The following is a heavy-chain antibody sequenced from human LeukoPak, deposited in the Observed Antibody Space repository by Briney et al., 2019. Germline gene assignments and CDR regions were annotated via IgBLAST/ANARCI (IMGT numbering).Heavy chain of an antibody. CDR1: GFTFSSYA. D-gene: IGHD6-19*01. V-gene: IGHV3-30-3*01. J-gene: IGHJ4*02. CDR2: ISYDGSNK. CDR3: ARDVSAVAGDY. Sequence: GRSLRLSCAASGFTFSSYAMHWVRQAPGKGLEWVAVISYDGSNKYYADSVKGRFTISRDNSKNTLYLQMNSLRAEDTAVYYCARDVSAVAGDYWGQGTLVTVSS.